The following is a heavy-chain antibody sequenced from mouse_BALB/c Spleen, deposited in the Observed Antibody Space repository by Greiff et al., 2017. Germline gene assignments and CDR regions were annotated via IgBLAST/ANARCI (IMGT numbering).Heavy chain of an antibody. D-gene: IGHD5-5*01. Sequence: QVQLQQSGPGLVAPLQSLSITCTVSGFSLTSYGVHWVRQPPGKGLEWLGVIWAGGSTNYNSALMSRLSISKDNSKSQVFLKMNSLQTDDTAMYYCARDLNYVLDYWGQGTSVTVSS. CDR3: ARDLNYVLDY. V-gene: IGHV2-9*02. CDR1: GFSLTSYG. CDR2: IWAGGST. J-gene: IGHJ4*01.